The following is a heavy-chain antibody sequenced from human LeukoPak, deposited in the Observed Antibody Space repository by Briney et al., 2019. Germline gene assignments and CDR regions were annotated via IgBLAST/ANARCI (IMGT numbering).Heavy chain of an antibody. CDR3: ARIPYAPYYDYVWGSYRDRGFDY. V-gene: IGHV4-4*02. Sequence: SETLSLTCAVSGGSISSSNWWSWVRQPPGKGLEWIGEIYHSGSTNYNPSLKSRVTISVDKSKNQFSLKLSSVTAADTAVYYCARIPYAPYYDYVWGSYRDRGFDYWGQGTLVTVSS. CDR1: GGSISSSNW. J-gene: IGHJ4*02. CDR2: IYHSGST. D-gene: IGHD3-16*02.